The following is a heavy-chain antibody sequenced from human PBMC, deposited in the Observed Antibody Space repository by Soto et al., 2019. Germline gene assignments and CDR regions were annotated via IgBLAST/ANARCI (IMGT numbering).Heavy chain of an antibody. V-gene: IGHV1-46*01. Sequence: ASVKVSCKASGYTFTSYYMHWVRQAPGQGLEWMGIINPSGGSTSYAQKFQGRVTMTRDTSTSTVYMGLSSLRSEDTAVYYCAVMHLRFLEWLSPNFDYWGQGTLVTVSS. CDR3: AVMHLRFLEWLSPNFDY. CDR1: GYTFTSYY. D-gene: IGHD3-3*01. CDR2: INPSGGST. J-gene: IGHJ4*02.